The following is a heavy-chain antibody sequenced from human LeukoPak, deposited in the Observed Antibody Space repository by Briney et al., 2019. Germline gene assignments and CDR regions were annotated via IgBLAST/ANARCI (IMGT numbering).Heavy chain of an antibody. J-gene: IGHJ3*02. CDR3: ARDGVWGAFDI. V-gene: IGHV4-59*01. D-gene: IGHD3-16*01. CDR2: IYYSGST. CDR1: GGSISSYY. Sequence: SETLSLTCTVSGGSISSYYWSWIRQPPGKGLEWIGYIYYSGSTNYNPSLKSRVTISVDTSKNQLSLKLSSVTAADTAVYYCARDGVWGAFDIWGQGTMVTVSS.